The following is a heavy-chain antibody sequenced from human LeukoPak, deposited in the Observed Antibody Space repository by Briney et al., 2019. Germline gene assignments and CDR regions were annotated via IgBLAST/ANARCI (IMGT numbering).Heavy chain of an antibody. J-gene: IGHJ6*02. CDR3: ARGRDYDSSGYRPYYYAMDV. CDR1: GFTVSSNY. D-gene: IGHD3-22*01. V-gene: IGHV3-53*01. CDR2: MYSAGGT. Sequence: GGSLRLSCAASGFTVSSNYMNWVRQAPGKGLEWVTVMYSAGGTYYADSVKGRFTISRDNSENPVYLQMNSLRADDTAVYYCARGRDYDSSGYRPYYYAMDVWGQGTTVTVSS.